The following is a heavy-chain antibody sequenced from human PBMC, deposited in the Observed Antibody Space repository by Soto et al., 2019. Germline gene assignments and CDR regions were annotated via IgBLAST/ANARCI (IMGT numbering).Heavy chain of an antibody. CDR3: AREMSTWLSNPAFDH. V-gene: IGHV4-59*01. CDR1: GTSIRSYC. D-gene: IGHD5-12*01. CDR2: LCYSGNT. Sequence: SETLSLTCTVSGTSIRSYCWSWIRQPPGRGLEWIGSLCYSGNTHYNPSLKSRLTISVDTSKNQFSLKLSSVSAADTAVYYCAREMSTWLSNPAFDHWGQGTLVTVSS. J-gene: IGHJ4*02.